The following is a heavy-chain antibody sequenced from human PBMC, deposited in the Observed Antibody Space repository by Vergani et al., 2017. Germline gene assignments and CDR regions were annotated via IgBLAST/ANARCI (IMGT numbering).Heavy chain of an antibody. CDR1: GGTFSSYA. CDR3: ARDQRVNYDLWSGSNYYYYYGMDV. Sequence: QVQLVQSGAEVKKPGASVKVSCKASGGTFSSYAISWVRQAPGQGLEWMGRIIPILGIANYAQKFQGRVTITADKSTSTAYRELSSLRSEDTAVYYCARDQRVNYDLWSGSNYYYYYGMDVWGQGTTVTVSS. CDR2: IIPILGIA. V-gene: IGHV1-69*04. J-gene: IGHJ6*02. D-gene: IGHD3-3*01.